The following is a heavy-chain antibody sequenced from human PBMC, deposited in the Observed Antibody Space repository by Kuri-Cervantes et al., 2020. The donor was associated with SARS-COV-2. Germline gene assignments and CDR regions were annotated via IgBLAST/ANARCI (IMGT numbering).Heavy chain of an antibody. CDR2: INPDGSYT. V-gene: IGHV3-74*01. J-gene: IGHJ6*02. Sequence: GESLKISCAASGFTFSGHWIHWVRQAPGKGLVWVSRINPDGSYTNNADSVKGRFTLSRDNAKNMLFLQMNSLRAEDTAVYYCARWGRGSVLRFLEWSGYGMDVWGQGTTVTVSS. CDR3: ARWGRGSVLRFLEWSGYGMDV. D-gene: IGHD3-3*01. CDR1: GFTFSGHW.